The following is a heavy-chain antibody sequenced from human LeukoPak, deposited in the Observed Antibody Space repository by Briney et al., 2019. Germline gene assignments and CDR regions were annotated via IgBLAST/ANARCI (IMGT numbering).Heavy chain of an antibody. D-gene: IGHD3-16*01. J-gene: IGHJ4*02. CDR3: ASRNWG. Sequence: GGSLRLSCAASGFTFSTYSMTWVRQAPGKGLEWVSSISSSSSYIFYADSVKGRFTISRDNAKNSLYLQMDSLRVEDTAMYFCASRNWGWGQGTLVTVSS. CDR1: GFTFSTYS. V-gene: IGHV3-21*01. CDR2: ISSSSSYI.